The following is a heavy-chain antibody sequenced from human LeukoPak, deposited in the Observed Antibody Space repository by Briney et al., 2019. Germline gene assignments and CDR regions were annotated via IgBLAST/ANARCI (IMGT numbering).Heavy chain of an antibody. Sequence: SETLSLTCSVYGGSFTDYFWTWIRQSPGKGLEWIGEINDYTGDTKYNPSLNSRVSISLEKSKNQFSLELRSVTAADTAVYYCARGRKPRTIFGVVITFDPWGQGTLVTVSS. D-gene: IGHD3-3*01. CDR1: GGSFTDYF. CDR2: INDYTGDT. V-gene: IGHV4-34*01. J-gene: IGHJ5*02. CDR3: ARGRKPRTIFGVVITFDP.